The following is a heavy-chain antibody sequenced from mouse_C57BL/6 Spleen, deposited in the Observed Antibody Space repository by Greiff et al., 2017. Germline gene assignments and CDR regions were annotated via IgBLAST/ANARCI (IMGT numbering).Heavy chain of an antibody. J-gene: IGHJ2*01. CDR1: GFTFSDYY. CDR2: INYDGSST. CDR3: ARYYESFDY. D-gene: IGHD1-1*01. V-gene: IGHV5-16*01. Sequence: DVKLVESEGGLVQPGSSMKLSCTASGFTFSDYYMAWVRQVPEKGLEWVANINYDGSSTYYLDSLKSRFIISRDNAKNILYLQMSSLKSEDTATYYCARYYESFDYWGQGTTLTVSS.